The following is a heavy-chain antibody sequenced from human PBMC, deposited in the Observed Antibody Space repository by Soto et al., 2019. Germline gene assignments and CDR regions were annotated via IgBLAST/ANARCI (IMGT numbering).Heavy chain of an antibody. J-gene: IGHJ2*01. CDR2: ISGSGGNT. Sequence: EVQLVESGGSMIRPGGSLRLSCAASGFAFDHYGMAWVRQVPGKGLEWVSGISGSGGNTGYADSVKGRFTMSRDNAKNSLYLQMNNLGAEDTALYHCARKPNWQYWHFDLWGRGTLVTVSS. CDR3: ARKPNWQYWHFDL. CDR1: GFAFDHYG. V-gene: IGHV3-20*01. D-gene: IGHD1-1*01.